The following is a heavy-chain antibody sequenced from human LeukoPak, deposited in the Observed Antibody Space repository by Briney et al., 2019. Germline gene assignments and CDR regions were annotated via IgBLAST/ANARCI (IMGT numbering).Heavy chain of an antibody. CDR3: ARKGGSAWYEDAFDI. CDR2: INPSGGRT. CDR1: GYTFSSYY. V-gene: IGHV1-46*01. J-gene: IGHJ3*02. Sequence: ASVKVSCKASGYTFSSYYMHWARQAPGQGLEWMGIINPSGGRTSYAQKFQGRVTMTRDTSTSTVYMELSSLRAEDTAVYYCARKGGSAWYEDAFDIWGQGTMVTVSS. D-gene: IGHD6-19*01.